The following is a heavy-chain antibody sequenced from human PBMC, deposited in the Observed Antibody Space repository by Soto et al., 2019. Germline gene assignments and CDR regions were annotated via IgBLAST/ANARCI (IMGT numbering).Heavy chain of an antibody. CDR1: GYSFTRYA. Sequence: ASVKVSCKASGYSFTRYAIHWVRQAPGQRLEWMGWIDSGNGNTKYSRNFHGRVIITRDTSASTVYMELNSLRSEDTAVYYCARDIYYYSSGYYSPWAQGTLATVSS. CDR2: IDSGNGNT. V-gene: IGHV1-3*01. CDR3: ARDIYYYSSGYYSP. D-gene: IGHD3-22*01. J-gene: IGHJ1*01.